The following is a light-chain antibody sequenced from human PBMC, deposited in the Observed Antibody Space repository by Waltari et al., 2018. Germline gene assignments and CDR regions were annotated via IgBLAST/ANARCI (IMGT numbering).Light chain of an antibody. CDR3: TSYTSRHSLV. V-gene: IGLV2-14*02. CDR2: EVT. J-gene: IGLJ1*01. Sequence: QSGLAQPASASGSPGQSITITCTGTSSDVGNYNLGSWYQQRPGKAPRLLIYEVTKRAPGTSDCFSASKSGNTACLSISGLQAQEDEADYYCTSYTSRHSLVFGTGTKVTVL. CDR1: SSDVGNYNL.